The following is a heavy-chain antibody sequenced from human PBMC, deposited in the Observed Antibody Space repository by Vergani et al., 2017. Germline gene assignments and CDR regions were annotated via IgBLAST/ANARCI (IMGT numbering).Heavy chain of an antibody. D-gene: IGHD3-3*01. CDR2: INHSGST. CDR1: GGPFSGYY. J-gene: IGHJ4*02. Sequence: QVQLQQWGAGLLKPSETLSLTFAVYGGPFSGYYWRWIRQPPGKGLEWIGEINHSGSTNYNPSLKSRVTISVDTSKNQFSLRLSSVTAADTAVYYCARVYVDFWSGYYSSFDYWGQGTLVTVSS. CDR3: ARVYVDFWSGYYSSFDY. V-gene: IGHV4-34*01.